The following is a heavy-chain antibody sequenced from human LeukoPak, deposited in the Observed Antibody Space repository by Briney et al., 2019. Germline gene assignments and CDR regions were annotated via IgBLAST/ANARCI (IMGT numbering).Heavy chain of an antibody. V-gene: IGHV4-4*08. CDR2: IYTSGST. J-gene: IGHJ3*02. CDR1: GGSISSYY. CDR3: ARDKYDDSSGYYRDDAFDI. Sequence: SETLSLTCTVSGGSISSYYWSWIRQPPGKGLEWIGYIYTSGSTNYNPSLKSRVTMSVDTSKNQFSLKLSSVTAADTAVYYCARDKYDDSSGYYRDDAFDIWGQGTMVTVSS. D-gene: IGHD3-22*01.